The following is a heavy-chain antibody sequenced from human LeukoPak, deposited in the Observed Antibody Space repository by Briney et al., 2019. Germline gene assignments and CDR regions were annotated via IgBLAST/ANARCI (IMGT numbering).Heavy chain of an antibody. Sequence: GGSLRLSCAASGFTFSSYSMNWVRQAPGKGLEWVSSISSSSSYIYYADSVKGRFTISRDNAKNSLYLQMNSLRAEDTAVYYCARGSSYSGSYIGYWGQGTLVTVSS. D-gene: IGHD1-26*01. CDR3: ARGSSYSGSYIGY. J-gene: IGHJ4*02. CDR2: ISSSSSYI. CDR1: GFTFSSYS. V-gene: IGHV3-21*01.